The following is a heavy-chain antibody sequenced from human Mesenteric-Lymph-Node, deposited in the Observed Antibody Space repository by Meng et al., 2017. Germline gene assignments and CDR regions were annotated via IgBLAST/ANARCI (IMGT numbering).Heavy chain of an antibody. CDR3: ARTGPIAVAGFDY. CDR1: GFTFSSYA. Sequence: GESLKISCAASGFTFSSYAMSWVRQAPGKGLEWVSAISGSGGSTYYADSVKGRFTISRDNAKNSLYLQMNSLRAEDTAVYYCARTGPIAVAGFDYWGQGTLVTVSS. D-gene: IGHD6-19*01. V-gene: IGHV3-23*01. CDR2: ISGSGGST. J-gene: IGHJ4*02.